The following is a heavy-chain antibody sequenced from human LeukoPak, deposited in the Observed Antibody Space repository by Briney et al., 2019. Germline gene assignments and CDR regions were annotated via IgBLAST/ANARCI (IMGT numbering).Heavy chain of an antibody. J-gene: IGHJ4*02. CDR3: ARSPLWDCGGDCYSFYFDY. V-gene: IGHV4-4*09. CDR1: GGSISSYY. Sequence: SETLSLTCTVSGGSISSYYWSGIRQPPEKGLEWIGYIYTSGSTNYNPSLKSRVTISVDTSENQFSLKLSSVTAADTAVYYCARSPLWDCGGDCYSFYFDYWGQGTLVTVSS. CDR2: IYTSGST. D-gene: IGHD2-21*02.